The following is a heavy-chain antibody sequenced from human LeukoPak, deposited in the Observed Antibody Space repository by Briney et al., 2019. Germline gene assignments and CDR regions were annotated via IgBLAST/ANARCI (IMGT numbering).Heavy chain of an antibody. CDR2: IFYSGST. CDR3: ARRIAVAANDAFDI. Sequence: SETLFLTCTVSGGSFSSTSYPWAWIRQSPGKGLEWIGRIFYSGSTEYTPSLESRVTMSVDTSKNPSSLRLSSVTAADTAVYYCARRIAVAANDAFDIWGQGTMVTVSS. V-gene: IGHV4-39*01. CDR1: GGSFSSTSYP. J-gene: IGHJ3*02. D-gene: IGHD6-19*01.